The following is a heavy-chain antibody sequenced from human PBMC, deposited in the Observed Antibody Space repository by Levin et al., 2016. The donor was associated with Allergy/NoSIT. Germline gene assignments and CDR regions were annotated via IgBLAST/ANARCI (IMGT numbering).Heavy chain of an antibody. D-gene: IGHD2-2*01. CDR2: INTNTGNP. Sequence: ASVKVSCKASGYTFTRFAMNWVRQAPGQGLEWMGWINTNTGNPTYVQGFKGRFVFSLDTSVNTAYLQITSLQAEDTAVYFCARGSRGYCSSSSCYDVFDFWGQGTLVTVSS. CDR1: GYTFTRFA. CDR3: ARGSRGYCSSSSCYDVFDF. J-gene: IGHJ3*01. V-gene: IGHV7-4-1*02.